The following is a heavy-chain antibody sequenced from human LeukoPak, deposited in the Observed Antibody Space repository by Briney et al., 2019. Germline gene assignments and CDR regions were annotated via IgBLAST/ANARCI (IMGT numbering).Heavy chain of an antibody. Sequence: PSETLSLTCTVSGGAISSGTYFWSWIRQSAGKGLEWIGRIYTSGNTNYSPSLKSRVTISVDTSKNQFSLKLSSVTAADTAVYYCARDSSRTYFDYWGQGSLVTVSS. CDR3: ARDSSRTYFDY. CDR1: GGAISSGTYF. J-gene: IGHJ4*02. V-gene: IGHV4-61*02. CDR2: IYTSGNT. D-gene: IGHD2-2*01.